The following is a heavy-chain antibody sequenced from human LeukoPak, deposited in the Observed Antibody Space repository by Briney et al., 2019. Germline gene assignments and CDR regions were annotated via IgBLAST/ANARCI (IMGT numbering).Heavy chain of an antibody. J-gene: IGHJ4*02. D-gene: IGHD5-24*01. CDR1: GFTFSTYG. Sequence: GGSLRLSCAASGFTFSTYGMHWVRPAPGKGLEWVTFIRYDGSNKYYADSVKGRFAISRDNSKNTLYLQMNGLRVEDTAMYYCAKVEMTTSPGGIDYWGQGTLVTVSS. CDR2: IRYDGSNK. V-gene: IGHV3-30*02. CDR3: AKVEMTTSPGGIDY.